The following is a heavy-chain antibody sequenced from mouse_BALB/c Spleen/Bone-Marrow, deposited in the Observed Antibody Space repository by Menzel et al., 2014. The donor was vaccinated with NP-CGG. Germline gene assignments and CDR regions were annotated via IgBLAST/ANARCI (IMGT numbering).Heavy chain of an antibody. J-gene: IGHJ2*01. V-gene: IGHV1S130*01. Sequence: VKLVESGSVLVRPGASVKLSCKASGYTFTSSWMHWAKQRPGQGLEWIGEIRPNSGNTNYNEKFKGKATLTVDTSSSTAYVDLSSLTSEDSAVYYGARSGFDYWGQGTTLTVSS. CDR2: IRPNSGNT. CDR3: ARSGFDY. D-gene: IGHD4-1*01. CDR1: GYTFTSSW.